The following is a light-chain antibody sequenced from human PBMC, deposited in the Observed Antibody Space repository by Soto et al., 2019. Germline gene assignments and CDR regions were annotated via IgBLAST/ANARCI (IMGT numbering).Light chain of an antibody. CDR2: AAS. CDR1: QSISSY. J-gene: IGKJ3*01. V-gene: IGKV1-39*01. Sequence: DIQMTQSPSSLSASVGDRVAITCRASQSISSYLNWYQQKPGKAPKLLIYAASSLQSGVLSRFSGSGSGTDFTLTISSLQPEDFATYYCQQSYSTPAFGPGTKVDI. CDR3: QQSYSTPA.